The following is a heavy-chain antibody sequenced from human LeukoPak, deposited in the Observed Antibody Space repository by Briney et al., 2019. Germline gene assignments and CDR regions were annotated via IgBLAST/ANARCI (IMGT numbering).Heavy chain of an antibody. D-gene: IGHD3-3*01. J-gene: IGHJ4*02. Sequence: GESQKISCKGSGYSFTSYWIGWVRQMPGKGLEWMGIIYPGDSDTRYSPSFQGQVTISADKSISTAYLQWSSLKASDTAMYYCARQGVEESPPFGVVIDYWGQGTLVTVSS. CDR3: ARQGVEESPPFGVVIDY. CDR1: GYSFTSYW. V-gene: IGHV5-51*01. CDR2: IYPGDSDT.